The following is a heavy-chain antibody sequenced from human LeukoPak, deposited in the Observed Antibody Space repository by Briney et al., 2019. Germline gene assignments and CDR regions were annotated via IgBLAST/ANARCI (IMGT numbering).Heavy chain of an antibody. Sequence: GGSLRLSCAASGFTFGRHAMHWGGQAPGKGGEYVSAITSSWCSTYSRTSVKARFTISRDNSKNTLYLQMGSLRTDDMAVYYCAREAVGAAIDYWGQGTLVTVSS. D-gene: IGHD1-26*01. J-gene: IGHJ4*02. V-gene: IGHV3-64*01. CDR2: ITSSWCST. CDR1: GFTFGRHA. CDR3: AREAVGAAIDY.